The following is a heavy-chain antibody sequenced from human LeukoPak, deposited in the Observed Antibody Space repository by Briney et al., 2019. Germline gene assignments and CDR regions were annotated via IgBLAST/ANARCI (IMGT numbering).Heavy chain of an antibody. J-gene: IGHJ5*02. CDR1: GGSISRDNYW. V-gene: IGHV4-61*01. Sequence: PSETLSLTCTVSGGSISRDNYWWSWIRQYPGKGLEWIGYIYYSGRTYYNPSLKSRVTISVDTSKNQFSLKLSSVTAADTAVYYCARVGDLYDILTGYYSDGSLWFDPWGQGTLVTVSS. CDR3: ARVGDLYDILTGYYSDGSLWFDP. D-gene: IGHD3-9*01. CDR2: IYYSGRT.